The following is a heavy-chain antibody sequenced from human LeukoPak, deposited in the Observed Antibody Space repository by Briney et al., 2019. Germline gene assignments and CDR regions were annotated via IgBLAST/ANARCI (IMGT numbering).Heavy chain of an antibody. V-gene: IGHV1-46*01. J-gene: IGHJ4*02. D-gene: IGHD5-18*01. CDR2: INPSGGST. Sequence: ASVKVSRKASGYTFTSYYMHWVRQAPGQGLEWMGIINPSGGSTSYAQKFQGRVTMTRDTSTSTVYKELSSLRSEDTAVYYCARDRYSYGTTFDYWGQGTLVTVSS. CDR3: ARDRYSYGTTFDY. CDR1: GYTFTSYY.